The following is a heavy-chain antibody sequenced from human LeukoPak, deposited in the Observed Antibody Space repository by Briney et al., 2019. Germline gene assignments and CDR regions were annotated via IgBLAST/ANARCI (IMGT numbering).Heavy chain of an antibody. CDR3: ARHGLSSDFWSGYWFDP. J-gene: IGHJ5*02. V-gene: IGHV4-34*01. CDR2: INHSGST. CDR1: GGSFSGYY. D-gene: IGHD3-3*01. Sequence: SETLSLTCAVYGGSFSGYYWSWIRQPPGKGLEWIGEINHSGSTNYNPSLKSRVTISVDTSKNQFSLKLSSVTAADTAVYYCARHGLSSDFWSGYWFDPWGQGTLVTVSS.